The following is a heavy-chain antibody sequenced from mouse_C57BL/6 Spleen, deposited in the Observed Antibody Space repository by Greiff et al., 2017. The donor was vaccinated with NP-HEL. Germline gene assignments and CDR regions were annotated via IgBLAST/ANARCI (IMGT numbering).Heavy chain of an antibody. CDR2: INPNNGGT. V-gene: IGHV1-26*01. D-gene: IGHD2-1*01. CDR3: ARWGTTGTNYFDY. J-gene: IGHJ2*01. Sequence: VQLQQSGPELVKPGASVKISCKASGYTFTDYYMNWVKQSHGKSLEWIGDINPNNGGTSYNQKFKGKATLTVDKSSSTAYMELRSLTSEDSAVYYCARWGTTGTNYFDYWGQGTTLTVSS. CDR1: GYTFTDYY.